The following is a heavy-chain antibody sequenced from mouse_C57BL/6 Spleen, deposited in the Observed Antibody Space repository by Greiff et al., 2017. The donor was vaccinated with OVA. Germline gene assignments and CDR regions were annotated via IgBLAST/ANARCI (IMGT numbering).Heavy chain of an antibody. CDR3: ARDDYDGDYYFDY. D-gene: IGHD2-4*01. J-gene: IGHJ2*01. V-gene: IGHV5-17*01. Sequence: EVQLVESGGGLVKPGGSLKLSSAASGFTFSDYGMHWVRQAPEKGLEWVAYISSGSSTIYYADTVKGRFTISRDNAKNTLFLQMTSLRSEDTAMYYCARDDYDGDYYFDYWGQGTTLTVSS. CDR2: ISSGSSTI. CDR1: GFTFSDYG.